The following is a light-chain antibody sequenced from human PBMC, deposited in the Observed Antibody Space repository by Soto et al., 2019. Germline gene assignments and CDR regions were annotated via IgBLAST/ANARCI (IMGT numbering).Light chain of an antibody. V-gene: IGKV3-20*01. Sequence: ENVLTQSPDTLSLSPGERATLSCRASQSVSTPYLAWYQQRPGQAPRLLIYSTSTRASGIPDRFRGSGSGTDFTLTISRLEPEDFAVYYCQQYCSSLWTFGQGTKVEIK. J-gene: IGKJ1*01. CDR3: QQYCSSLWT. CDR1: QSVSTPY. CDR2: STS.